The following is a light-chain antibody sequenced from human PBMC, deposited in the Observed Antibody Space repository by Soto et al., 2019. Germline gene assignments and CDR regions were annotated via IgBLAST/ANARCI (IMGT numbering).Light chain of an antibody. CDR1: QSVGTN. CDR3: QQYSTWTWT. CDR2: GAS. Sequence: TQSPATLYLTQGKRAPLSCRASQSVGTNLAWFQQKPGQAPRLLIYGASTWASGIPVRFSGSGSGTDFTLTINSLQSEDFAIYYCQQYSTWTWTFGQGTKVDIK. J-gene: IGKJ1*01. V-gene: IGKV3-15*01.